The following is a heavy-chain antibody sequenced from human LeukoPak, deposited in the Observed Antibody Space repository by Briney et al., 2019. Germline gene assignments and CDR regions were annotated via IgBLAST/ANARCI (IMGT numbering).Heavy chain of an antibody. D-gene: IGHD3-10*01. CDR1: GFTFSSYG. CDR2: ISGSGGST. J-gene: IGHJ6*03. CDR3: AKRRLWFGEFDDYYYYYYMDV. V-gene: IGHV3-23*01. Sequence: PGGSLRLSCAASGFTFSSYGMSWVRQAPGKGLEWVSAISGSGGSTYYADSVKGRFTISRDSSKNTLYLQMNSLRAEDTAVYYCAKRRLWFGEFDDYYYYYYMDVWGKGTTVTISS.